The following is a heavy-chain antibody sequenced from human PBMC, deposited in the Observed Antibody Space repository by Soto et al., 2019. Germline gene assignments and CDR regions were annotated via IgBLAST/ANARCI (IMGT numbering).Heavy chain of an antibody. D-gene: IGHD3-22*01. V-gene: IGHV4-59*01. CDR1: GGSISSYY. CDR2: IYYSGST. J-gene: IGHJ6*02. CDR3: ARGDSSGSYYYYGMDV. Sequence: PSETLSLTCTVSGGSISSYYWSWSRQPPGKGLEWIGYIYYSGSTNYNPSLKSRVTISVDTSKNQFSLKLSSVTAADTAVYYCARGDSSGSYYYYGMDVWGQGTTVTVSS.